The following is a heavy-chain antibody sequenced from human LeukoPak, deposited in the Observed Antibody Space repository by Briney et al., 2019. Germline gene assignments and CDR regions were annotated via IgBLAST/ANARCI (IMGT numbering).Heavy chain of an antibody. J-gene: IGHJ4*02. CDR3: ARADYDHLPFDY. V-gene: IGHV3-53*01. D-gene: IGHD3-16*01. CDR1: GFTFSSYA. Sequence: GGSLRLSCAASGFTFSSYAMSWVRQAPGKGLEWVSLIYSGGSTYYADSVKGRFTISRDNSKNTLYLQMNSLRAEDTAVYYCARADYDHLPFDYWGQGTLVTVSS. CDR2: IYSGGST.